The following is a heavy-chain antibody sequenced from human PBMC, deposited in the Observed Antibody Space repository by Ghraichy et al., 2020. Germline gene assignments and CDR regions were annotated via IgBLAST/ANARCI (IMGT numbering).Heavy chain of an antibody. J-gene: IGHJ4*02. CDR3: ATDPPNYGSGSYYY. CDR1: GYTLTELS. V-gene: IGHV1-24*01. Sequence: ASVKVSCKVSGYTLTELSMHWVRQAPGKGLEWMGGFDPEDGETIYAQKFQGRVTMTEDTSTDTAYMELSSLRSEDTAVYYCATDPPNYGSGSYYYWGQGTLVTVSS. D-gene: IGHD3-10*01. CDR2: FDPEDGET.